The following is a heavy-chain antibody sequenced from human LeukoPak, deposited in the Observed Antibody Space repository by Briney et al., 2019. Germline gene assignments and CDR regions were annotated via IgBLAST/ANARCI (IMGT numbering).Heavy chain of an antibody. Sequence: ASVKVSCKASGYTFTTSYMHWVRQAPGQGLEWMAIISPSGGSTNYAQKFQGRVTMTRDTSTGTVYMELSSLRSEDTAVYYCARGPSYSSDWCRHWGQGTLVTVSS. J-gene: IGHJ4*02. D-gene: IGHD6-19*01. CDR3: ARGPSYSSDWCRH. CDR2: ISPSGGST. CDR1: GYTFTTSY. V-gene: IGHV1-46*01.